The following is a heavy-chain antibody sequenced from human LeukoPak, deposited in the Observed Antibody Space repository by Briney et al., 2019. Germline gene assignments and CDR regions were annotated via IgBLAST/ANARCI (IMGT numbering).Heavy chain of an antibody. CDR3: AKNWGSFDY. Sequence: PGGSLRLSCAASGFTFSGYSMTWVRQAPGKGLEWVANIKEDGSEKYYVDSVKGRFTISRDNAKNSLFLQMNSLRAEDTAIYYCAKNWGSFDYWGQGILVTVSS. V-gene: IGHV3-7*02. CDR1: GFTFSGYS. CDR2: IKEDGSEK. D-gene: IGHD3-16*01. J-gene: IGHJ4*02.